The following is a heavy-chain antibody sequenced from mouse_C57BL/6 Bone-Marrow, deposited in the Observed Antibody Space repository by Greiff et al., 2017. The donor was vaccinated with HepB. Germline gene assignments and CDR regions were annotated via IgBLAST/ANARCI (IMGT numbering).Heavy chain of an antibody. CDR2: INYDGSST. CDR3: ARDPYYYGSSQYYFDY. CDR1: GFTFSDYY. J-gene: IGHJ2*01. D-gene: IGHD1-1*01. Sequence: DVQLVESEGGLVQPGSSMKLSCTASGFTFSDYYMAWVRQVPEKGLEWVANINYDGSSTYYLDSLKSRFIISRDNAKNILYLQMSSLKSEDTATYYCARDPYYYGSSQYYFDYWGQGTTLTVSS. V-gene: IGHV5-16*01.